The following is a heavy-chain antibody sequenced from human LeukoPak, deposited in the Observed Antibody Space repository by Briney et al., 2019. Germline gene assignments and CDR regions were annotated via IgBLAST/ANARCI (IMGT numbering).Heavy chain of an antibody. V-gene: IGHV3-23*01. CDR1: GFTFSSYA. CDR2: VSTGGRST. Sequence: PGGFLSLSCAASGFTFSSYAMSWVRQAPGKGLEWVSTVSTGGRSTYYAASVKGRFTISRDNSKNTLYLQMNNLRAEDTAIYYCAKGRVAAADDCIDCWGQGTLVTVSS. J-gene: IGHJ4*02. D-gene: IGHD6-13*01. CDR3: AKGRVAAADDCIDC.